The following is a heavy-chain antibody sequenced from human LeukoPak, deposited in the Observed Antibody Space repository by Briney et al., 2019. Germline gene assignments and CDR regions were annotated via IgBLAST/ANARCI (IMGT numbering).Heavy chain of an antibody. J-gene: IGHJ4*02. CDR1: GGSISSYY. CDR3: ARGNYYDSSGYPN. CDR2: IYYSGSN. V-gene: IGHV4-59*01. D-gene: IGHD3-22*01. Sequence: RPSETLSLTCTVSGGSISSYYWSWIRQPPGKGLEWIGYIYYSGSNNYNPSLKSRVTISVDTSKNQFSLKLSSVTAADTAVYYCARGNYYDSSGYPNWGQGTLVTVSS.